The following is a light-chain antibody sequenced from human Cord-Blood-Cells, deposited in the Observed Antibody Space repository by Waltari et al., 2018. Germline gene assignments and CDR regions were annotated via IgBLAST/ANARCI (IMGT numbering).Light chain of an antibody. CDR3: QQYGSSLWT. Sequence: EIVLTQSPGTLSLSPGERATLSCRASQSVSSSYLAWYQQKPGQAPRVLIDGASSRATGIPDRFSGSGSGTDFTLTISRLEPEDFAVYYCQQYGSSLWTFGQGTKVEIK. CDR1: QSVSSSY. CDR2: GAS. J-gene: IGKJ1*01. V-gene: IGKV3-20*01.